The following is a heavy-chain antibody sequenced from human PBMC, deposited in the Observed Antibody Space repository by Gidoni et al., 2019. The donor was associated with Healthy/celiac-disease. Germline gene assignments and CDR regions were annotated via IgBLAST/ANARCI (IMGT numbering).Heavy chain of an antibody. CDR1: GGSISSSSYY. CDR2: IYYSGST. V-gene: IGHV4-39*01. Sequence: QLQLQESGPGLVKPSETLSLTCTVSGGSISSSSYYWGWIRQPPGKGLEWIGSIYYSGSTYYNPSLKSRVTISVDTSKNQFSLKLSSVTAADTAVYYCARPWRGYCSGGSCYSSDAFDIWGQGTMVTVSS. CDR3: ARPWRGYCSGGSCYSSDAFDI. J-gene: IGHJ3*02. D-gene: IGHD2-15*01.